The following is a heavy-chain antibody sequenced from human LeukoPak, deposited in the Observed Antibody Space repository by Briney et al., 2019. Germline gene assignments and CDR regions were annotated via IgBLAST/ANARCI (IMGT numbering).Heavy chain of an antibody. CDR2: INSDGSST. CDR1: GFTFSSYW. Sequence: PGGSLRLSCAASGFTFSSYWMHWVRQAPGKGLVWVSRINSDGSSTSYADSVKGRFTISRDNAKNTLYLQMNSLRAEDTAVYYCARVRSEQRLVLDYYYMDVWGKGTTVTVSS. V-gene: IGHV3-74*01. J-gene: IGHJ6*03. CDR3: ARVRSEQRLVLDYYYMDV. D-gene: IGHD6-13*01.